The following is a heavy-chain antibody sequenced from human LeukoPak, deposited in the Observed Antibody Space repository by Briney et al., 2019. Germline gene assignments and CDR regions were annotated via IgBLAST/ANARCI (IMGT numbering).Heavy chain of an antibody. CDR1: GYTFTGYY. Sequence: ASVKVSCKASGYTFTGYYMHWVRQAPGQGLEWMGWISAYNGNTNYAQKLQGRVTMTTDTSTSTAYMELRSLRSDDTAVYYCARVLHKRLLDVWGQGTTVTVSS. J-gene: IGHJ6*02. CDR3: ARVLHKRLLDV. V-gene: IGHV1-18*04. CDR2: ISAYNGNT. D-gene: IGHD2-21*01.